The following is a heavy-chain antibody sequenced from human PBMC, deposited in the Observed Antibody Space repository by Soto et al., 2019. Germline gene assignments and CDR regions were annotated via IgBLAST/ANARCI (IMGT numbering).Heavy chain of an antibody. CDR3: TKGPSDYYGMDV. V-gene: IGHV3-23*01. J-gene: IGHJ6*02. CDR2: VSGGSSHT. CDR1: GFTFSSYV. Sequence: EVQLLESGGGLTQPGGSLRLSCAASGFTFSSYVMSWVRQAPGKGLEWVSTVSGGSSHTYYADSVKGRFTISRDKSRNTLVLQMNSLRAEDTATYYCTKGPSDYYGMDVWGQGTAVTVSS.